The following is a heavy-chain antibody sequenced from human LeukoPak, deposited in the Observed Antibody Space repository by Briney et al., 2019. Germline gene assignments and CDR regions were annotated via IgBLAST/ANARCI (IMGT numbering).Heavy chain of an antibody. D-gene: IGHD3-22*01. CDR2: ISSSSSYI. Sequence: GGSLRLSCAASGFTFSSYSMNWVRQAPGKGLEWVSSISSSSSYIYYADSVKGRFTISRDNAKNSLYLQMNSLRAEDTAVYYCARWLGLDYDSRGNFDYWGQGTLVTVSS. CDR1: GFTFSSYS. V-gene: IGHV3-21*01. CDR3: ARWLGLDYDSRGNFDY. J-gene: IGHJ4*02.